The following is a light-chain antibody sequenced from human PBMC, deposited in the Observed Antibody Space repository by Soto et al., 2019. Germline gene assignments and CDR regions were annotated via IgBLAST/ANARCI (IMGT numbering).Light chain of an antibody. CDR3: CSSAPESTYV. J-gene: IGLJ1*01. CDR2: KGT. CDR1: SDDVGAYNS. V-gene: IGLV2-23*01. Sequence: QSALAQPASVSGSPGQSITISCTGTSDDVGAYNSVSWYQQLPHKAPQVILYKGTQRPSGVSSRFSGSTSGNVASLTISGLQADDEADYFCCSSAPESTYVFGTGTKVIVL.